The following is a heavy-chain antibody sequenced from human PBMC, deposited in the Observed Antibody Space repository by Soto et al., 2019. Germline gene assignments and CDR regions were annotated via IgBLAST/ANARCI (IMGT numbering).Heavy chain of an antibody. J-gene: IGHJ6*02. CDR2: IVVGSGNT. Sequence: SVKVSCKASGFTFTSSAVQWVRQARGQRLEWIGWIVVGSGNTNYAQKFQERVTITRDMSTSTAYMELSSLRSEDTAVYYCAAEDTYYDILTGYLYYYYGMDVWGQGTTVTVSS. CDR1: GFTFTSSA. D-gene: IGHD3-9*01. V-gene: IGHV1-58*01. CDR3: AAEDTYYDILTGYLYYYYGMDV.